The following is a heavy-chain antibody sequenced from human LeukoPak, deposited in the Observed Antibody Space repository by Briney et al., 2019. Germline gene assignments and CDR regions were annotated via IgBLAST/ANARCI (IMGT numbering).Heavy chain of an antibody. CDR3: ARHELATGAFDI. D-gene: IGHD1-26*01. Sequence: ASVKVSCKASGYTFTSYDINWVRQATGQGLEWMGWMNPNSGNTGYGQKFQGRVTITRNTSISTAYMELSSLRSEDTAVYYCARHELATGAFDIWGQGTMVTVSS. CDR2: MNPNSGNT. V-gene: IGHV1-8*03. J-gene: IGHJ3*02. CDR1: GYTFTSYD.